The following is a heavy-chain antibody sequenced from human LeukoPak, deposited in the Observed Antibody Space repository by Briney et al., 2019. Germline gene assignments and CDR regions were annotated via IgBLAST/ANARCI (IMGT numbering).Heavy chain of an antibody. J-gene: IGHJ6*02. V-gene: IGHV1-46*01. D-gene: IGHD3-3*01. CDR2: INPSGGST. Sequence: ASVKVSCKASGYTFTSYYMHWVRQAPGQGLEWMGIINPSGGSTSYAQKFQGRVTMTRDTSKNQFSLKLSSVTAADTAVYYCARGNFWSGYYYYGMDVWGQGTTVTVSS. CDR1: GYTFTSYY. CDR3: ARGNFWSGYYYYGMDV.